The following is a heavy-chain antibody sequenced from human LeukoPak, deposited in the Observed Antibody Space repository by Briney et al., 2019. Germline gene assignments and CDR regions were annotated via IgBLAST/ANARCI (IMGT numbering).Heavy chain of an antibody. Sequence: GGSLRLSCAASGFTFSGSAMHWVRQASGRGLEWVGRIRSKANSYATAYAASVKGRFTISRDDSKNTAYLQMNSLKTEDTAVYYCTSTLSLAARPAYFDSWGQGTLVTVSS. CDR1: GFTFSGSA. D-gene: IGHD6-6*01. J-gene: IGHJ4*02. CDR3: TSTLSLAARPAYFDS. CDR2: IRSKANSYAT. V-gene: IGHV3-73*01.